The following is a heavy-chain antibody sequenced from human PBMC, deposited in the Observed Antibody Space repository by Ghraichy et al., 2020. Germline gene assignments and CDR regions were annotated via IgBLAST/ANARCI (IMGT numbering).Heavy chain of an antibody. D-gene: IGHD5-24*01. CDR1: GGSISSYY. J-gene: IGHJ3*02. V-gene: IGHV4-59*01. CDR2: IYYSGST. CDR3: ARELLDGYNFFVAFDI. Sequence: TLSLTCTVSGGSISSYYWSWIRQPPGKGLEWIGYIYYSGSTNYNPSLKSRVTISVDTSKNQFSLKLSSVTAADTAVYYCARELLDGYNFFVAFDIWGQGTMVTVSS.